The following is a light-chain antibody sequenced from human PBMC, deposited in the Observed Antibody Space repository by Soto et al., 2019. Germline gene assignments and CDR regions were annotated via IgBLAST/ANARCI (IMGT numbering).Light chain of an antibody. CDR2: EVS. V-gene: IGLV2-14*01. CDR1: SSDVGGYNY. J-gene: IGLJ2*01. Sequence: QSALTQPAYVSGSPGQSITISCTGTSSDVGGYNYVSWYQQHPGKAPKLMIYEVSNRPSGVSNRFSGSKSGNTASLTISGLQAEDEADYYCSSYTSSSTHVVFGGGTQLTVL. CDR3: SSYTSSSTHVV.